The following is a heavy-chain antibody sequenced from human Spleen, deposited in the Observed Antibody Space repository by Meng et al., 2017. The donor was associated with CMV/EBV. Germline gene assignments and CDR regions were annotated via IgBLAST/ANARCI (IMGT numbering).Heavy chain of an antibody. CDR1: GFTFDDYA. J-gene: IGHJ6*02. CDR2: ISWNSGSI. V-gene: IGHV3-9*01. Sequence: SLKISCAASGFTFDDYAMHWVRQAPGKGLEWVSGISWNSGSIGYVDSVKGRFTISRDNAKNSLYLQMNSLRAEDTALYYCARAGLGMDVWGQGTTVTVSS. D-gene: IGHD6-19*01. CDR3: ARAGLGMDV.